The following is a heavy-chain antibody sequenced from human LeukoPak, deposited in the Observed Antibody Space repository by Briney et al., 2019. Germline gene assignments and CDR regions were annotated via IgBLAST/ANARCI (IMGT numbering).Heavy chain of an antibody. D-gene: IGHD1-1*01. J-gene: IGHJ6*03. CDR3: AREQRRHYYMDV. V-gene: IGHV3-30-3*01. CDR2: ISYDGSNK. Sequence: PGGSLRLSCAASGFTFSSYAMHWVRQAPGKGLEWVAVISYDGSNKYYADSVKGRFTISRDNSKNTLYLQMNSLRAEDTAVYYCAREQRRHYYMDVWGKGTTVTVSS. CDR1: GFTFSSYA.